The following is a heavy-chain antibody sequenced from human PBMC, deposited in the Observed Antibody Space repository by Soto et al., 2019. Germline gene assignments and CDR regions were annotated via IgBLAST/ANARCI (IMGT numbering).Heavy chain of an antibody. CDR3: ARQASGYYYGWFDP. V-gene: IGHV4-39*01. J-gene: IGHJ5*02. CDR2: IFYSGGT. CDR1: GGSILDSTYY. Sequence: PSETLSLTCTVSGGSILDSTYYWAWIRQSPGKGLEWIGTIFYSGGTVYTPSLKSRVTMSVDTSNNQFSLKLSSVTAADTVVYYCARQASGYYYGWFDPWGQGTLVTVSS. D-gene: IGHD3-22*01.